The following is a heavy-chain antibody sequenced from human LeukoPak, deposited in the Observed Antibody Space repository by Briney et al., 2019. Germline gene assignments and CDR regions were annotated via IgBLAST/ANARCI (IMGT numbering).Heavy chain of an antibody. Sequence: SQTLSLTCAISGDSVSSKSAAWNWIRQSPSRGLEWLGRTYYRSRWYNDYAVSVKSRLTINPDTSKNQLSLQLNSVTPEDTAVYYCARDPRIASAAYFGYWGQGTLVTVSS. D-gene: IGHD6-13*01. CDR3: ARDPRIASAAYFGY. J-gene: IGHJ4*02. CDR1: GDSVSSKSAA. V-gene: IGHV6-1*01. CDR2: TYYRSRWYN.